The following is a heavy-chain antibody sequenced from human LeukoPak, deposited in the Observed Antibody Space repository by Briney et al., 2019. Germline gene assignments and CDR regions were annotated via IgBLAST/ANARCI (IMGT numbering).Heavy chain of an antibody. Sequence: GASVKVSCKPSGYTFTSYDINWVRQATGQGLEWMGWMNPNRGNTGYAQKFQGRVTMTRNTSISTAYMELSSLRSEDTAVYYCARGYCSSTSCYLYYYYMDVWGKGTTVTVSS. CDR3: ARGYCSSTSCYLYYYYMDV. CDR2: MNPNRGNT. J-gene: IGHJ6*03. CDR1: GYTFTSYD. V-gene: IGHV1-8*01. D-gene: IGHD2-2*01.